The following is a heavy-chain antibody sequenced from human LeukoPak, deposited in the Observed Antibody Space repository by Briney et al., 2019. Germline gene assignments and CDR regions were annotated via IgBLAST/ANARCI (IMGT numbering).Heavy chain of an antibody. J-gene: IGHJ4*02. CDR2: IYYTGRA. D-gene: IGHD3-3*01. Sequence: KPSETLSLTCTVSGGSISRYYWSWIRQPPGTGLEWIGYIYYTGRADYNPSLKCRVSMSVDTSKNQFSLRVNSMTAADTAVYYCARGDFWSGAPTDWGQGTLVTVSS. CDR3: ARGDFWSGAPTD. V-gene: IGHV4-59*01. CDR1: GGSISRYY.